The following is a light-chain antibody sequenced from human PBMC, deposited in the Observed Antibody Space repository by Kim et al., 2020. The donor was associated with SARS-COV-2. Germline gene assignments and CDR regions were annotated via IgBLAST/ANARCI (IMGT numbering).Light chain of an antibody. J-gene: IGLJ2*01. Sequence: LSAGQTARITGSGAEWGDMYACWYQQKPGPSPVLVIYQDSKRPSGIPERFSGSNSGNTATLTISGTQAMDEADYYCQAWDSSTVVFGGGTQLTVL. CDR2: QDS. V-gene: IGLV3-1*01. CDR1: EWGDMY. CDR3: QAWDSSTVV.